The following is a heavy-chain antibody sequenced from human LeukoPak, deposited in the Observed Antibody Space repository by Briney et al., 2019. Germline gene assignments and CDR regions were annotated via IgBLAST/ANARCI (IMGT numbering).Heavy chain of an antibody. CDR3: ASHKY. CDR2: MKKDGSEK. V-gene: IGHV3-7*01. J-gene: IGHJ4*02. CDR1: GFTFSDYW. Sequence: GGSLRLSCAASGFTFSDYWMSWVRQAPGKGLEWVANMKKDGSEKYYVDSVKGRFTISRDNTKNSLYLQMNSLRAEDTAVYYCASHKYWGQGTLVTVSS.